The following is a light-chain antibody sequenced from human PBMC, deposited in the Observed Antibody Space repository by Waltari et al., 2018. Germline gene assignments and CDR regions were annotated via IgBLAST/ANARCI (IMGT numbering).Light chain of an antibody. CDR1: SSDVGSYNL. Sequence: QSALTQPASVSGSPGQSITVSCTGTSSDVGSYNLVSWFQQYPDTAPKLIIFEVNKLPSGVSNRFSGSKSGNTASLTISGLQAGDEADYYCCSYAGSDIYVFGTGAKVTVL. CDR3: CSYAGSDIYV. CDR2: EVN. V-gene: IGLV2-23*02. J-gene: IGLJ1*01.